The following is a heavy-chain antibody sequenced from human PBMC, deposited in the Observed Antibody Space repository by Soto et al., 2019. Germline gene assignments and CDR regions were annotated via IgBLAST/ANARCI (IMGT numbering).Heavy chain of an antibody. CDR1: GFFFWDFS. D-gene: IGHD2-15*01. J-gene: IGHJ4*02. Sequence: GGSLTLSRAPSGFFFWDFSMSWVRQAPGKGLEWVSFIDLSGTTTYYSDSVKGRFTISKDRSRNTVFLQMNRLRVEDTATYYCAKDRVPDGIYSFDYWRQGVLVTVSS. CDR3: AKDRVPDGIYSFDY. V-gene: IGHV3-23*03. CDR2: IDLSGTTT.